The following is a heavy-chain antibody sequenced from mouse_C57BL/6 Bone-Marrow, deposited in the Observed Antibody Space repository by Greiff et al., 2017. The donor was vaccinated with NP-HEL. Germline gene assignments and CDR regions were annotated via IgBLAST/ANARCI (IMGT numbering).Heavy chain of an antibody. J-gene: IGHJ4*01. CDR2: ISDGGSYT. V-gene: IGHV5-4*03. D-gene: IGHD1-1*02. CDR1: GFTFSSYA. Sequence: EVMLVESGGGLVKPGGSLKLSCAASGFTFSSYAMSWVRQTPEKRLEWVATISDGGSYTYYPDNVKGRFTISRDNAKNNLYLQMSHLKSEDTAMYYCARAGGLYYYAMDYWGQGTSVTVSS. CDR3: ARAGGLYYYAMDY.